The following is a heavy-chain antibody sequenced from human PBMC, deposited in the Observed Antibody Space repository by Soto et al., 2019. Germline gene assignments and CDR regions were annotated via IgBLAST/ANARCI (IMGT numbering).Heavy chain of an antibody. CDR3: AKAFYNNDLGEVFDY. V-gene: IGHV3-23*01. D-gene: IGHD3-16*01. CDR1: GFTFSTYA. Sequence: LRLSCAAAGFTFSTYALTWVRQAPGKGLEWVSSISASGGRTTYADSVKGRFTISRDSSKNTLFLQMNSLRGEDTAIYYCAKAFYNNDLGEVFDYWGQGALVTVSS. J-gene: IGHJ4*02. CDR2: ISASGGRT.